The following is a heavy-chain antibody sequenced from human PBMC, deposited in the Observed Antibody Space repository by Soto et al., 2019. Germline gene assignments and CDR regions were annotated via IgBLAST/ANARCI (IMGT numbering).Heavy chain of an antibody. J-gene: IGHJ5*02. Sequence: SGFNFSNHWMHWVRQRPAEGLVWVSRITSDGKSKAYAESVKGRFAISRDNAKNTLYLQMNGLTAEDTAVYYCARESGDWPLNWFDPWGQGTLVTVSS. D-gene: IGHD2-21*02. CDR2: ITSDGKSK. CDR3: ARESGDWPLNWFDP. CDR1: GFNFSNHW. V-gene: IGHV3-74*01.